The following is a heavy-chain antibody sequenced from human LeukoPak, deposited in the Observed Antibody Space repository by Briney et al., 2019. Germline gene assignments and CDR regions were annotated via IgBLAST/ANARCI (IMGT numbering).Heavy chain of an antibody. V-gene: IGHV3-53*01. Sequence: HPGGSLRLSCAASGFTVSSNYMSWVRQAPGKGLEWVSVIYSGGSTYYADSVKGRFTISRENAKNSLYLQMNSLRAEDTAVYYCARDVRSGYYDYYYGMDVWGQGTTVTVSS. D-gene: IGHD1-26*01. CDR1: GFTVSSNY. J-gene: IGHJ6*02. CDR2: IYSGGST. CDR3: ARDVRSGYYDYYYGMDV.